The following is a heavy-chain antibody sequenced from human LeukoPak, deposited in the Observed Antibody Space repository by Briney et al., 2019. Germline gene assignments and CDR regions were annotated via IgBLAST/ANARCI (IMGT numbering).Heavy chain of an antibody. Sequence: SETLSLTGGVYGGSISGYDCSWVRQSPGKGLEWIGEINESGRTNYNPSLKSRVTISVDVSKNQFSLNLNSMTAADTAVYFCARGLHCGSAGNGICYMDVWGTGTTVTVSS. CDR1: GGSISGYD. CDR3: ARGLHCGSAGNGICYMDV. D-gene: IGHD2-21*02. CDR2: INESGRT. V-gene: IGHV4-34*01. J-gene: IGHJ6*03.